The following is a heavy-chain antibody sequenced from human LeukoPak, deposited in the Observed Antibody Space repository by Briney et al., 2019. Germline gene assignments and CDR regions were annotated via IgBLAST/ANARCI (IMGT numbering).Heavy chain of an antibody. CDR1: GFTFSTYA. D-gene: IGHD1-7*01. J-gene: IGHJ4*02. Sequence: GGSLRLSCAASGFTFSTYAMSWVRQAPGKGLEWASAISGSADSTYYADSEKGQFAISRDNSKNTLYLQMNSLRAEDTAVYFCAKDRARGGTTDFDYWGQGTLVTVSS. V-gene: IGHV3-23*01. CDR3: AKDRARGGTTDFDY. CDR2: ISGSADST.